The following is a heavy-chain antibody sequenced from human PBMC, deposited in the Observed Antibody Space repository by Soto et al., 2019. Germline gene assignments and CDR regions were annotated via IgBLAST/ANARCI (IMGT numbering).Heavy chain of an antibody. CDR3: SKGHSDSFGNYDYFGMDV. D-gene: IGHD4-4*01. J-gene: IGHJ6*02. Sequence: GGSLRLSCAASGFTFNKYAVSWVRQAPGKRLEWIGTITGAGGSTYNADSVKGRVTISRDNSKKTVYLQVDSLRVEDTAIYYCSKGHSDSFGNYDYFGMDVWGQGTTVTVSS. CDR1: GFTFNKYA. V-gene: IGHV3-23*01. CDR2: ITGAGGST.